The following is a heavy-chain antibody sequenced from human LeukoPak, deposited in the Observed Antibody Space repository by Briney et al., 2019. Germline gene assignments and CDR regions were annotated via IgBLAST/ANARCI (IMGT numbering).Heavy chain of an antibody. Sequence: GGSLRLSCAASGFTFDDYGMSWVRQAPGKGLEWVSGINWNGGSTGYADSVKGRFTISRDNAKNSLYLQMDSLRAEDTALYHCARAYSSSSRYYYYYGMDVWGQGTTVTVSS. D-gene: IGHD6-6*01. CDR3: ARAYSSSSRYYYYYGMDV. CDR1: GFTFDDYG. J-gene: IGHJ6*02. CDR2: INWNGGST. V-gene: IGHV3-20*01.